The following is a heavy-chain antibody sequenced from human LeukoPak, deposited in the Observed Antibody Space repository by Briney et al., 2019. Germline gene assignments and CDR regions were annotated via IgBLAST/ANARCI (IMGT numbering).Heavy chain of an antibody. CDR2: IIPIFGTA. CDR3: AAAPYYDSSGYPYYYYYYYMDV. Sequence: SVKVSCKASGGTFISYAISWVRQAPGQGLEWMGRIIPIFGTANYAQKFQGRVTITTDESTSTAYMELSSLRSEDTAVYYCAAAPYYDSSGYPYYYYYYYMDVWGKGTTVTVSS. D-gene: IGHD3-22*01. CDR1: GGTFISYA. J-gene: IGHJ6*03. V-gene: IGHV1-69*05.